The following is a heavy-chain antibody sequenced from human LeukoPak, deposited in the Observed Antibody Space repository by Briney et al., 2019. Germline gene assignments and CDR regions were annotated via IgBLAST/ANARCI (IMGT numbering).Heavy chain of an antibody. CDR1: GYTFTTYG. D-gene: IGHD6-13*01. V-gene: IGHV1-18*04. CDR2: ISAYTGAT. CDR3: ARYQPDCRCWYRGWDR. J-gene: IGHJ5*02. Sequence: ASVKVSCKAYGYTFTTYGFNSVRQAPGQGLEWMGWISAYTGATDYAQKLQGRLTMTTDTSTSTAYMEVRSLRSDDTAVYYCARYQPDCRCWYRGWDRWGQGTQVTVSS.